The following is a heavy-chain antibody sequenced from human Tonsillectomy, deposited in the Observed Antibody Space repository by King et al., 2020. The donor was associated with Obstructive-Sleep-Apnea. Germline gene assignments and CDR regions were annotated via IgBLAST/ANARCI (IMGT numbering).Heavy chain of an antibody. J-gene: IGHJ4*02. CDR2: MNPNSGNT. CDR1: GYTFTSYD. D-gene: IGHD1-26*01. V-gene: IGHV1-8*01. Sequence: QLVQSGAEVKKPGASVKVSCKASGYTFTSYDINWVRQATGQGLEWMGWMNPNSGNTGYAQKFQGRVTMTRNTSISTAYMELSSLRSEDTAVYYCARGYSQSSIVGGPDGDYWGQGTLVTVSS. CDR3: ARGYSQSSIVGGPDGDY.